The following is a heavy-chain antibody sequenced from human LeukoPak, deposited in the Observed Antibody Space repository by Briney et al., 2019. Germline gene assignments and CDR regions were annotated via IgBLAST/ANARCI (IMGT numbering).Heavy chain of an antibody. CDR1: GFTYRTYW. CDR2: INQDGNEK. Sequence: GGSLRLSCVASGFTYRTYWMDWVRQAPGKGLEWVANINQDGNEKYHVDSVKGRFTISRDNAKNPLYLQMNSLRAEDTAVYYCARDPYSSSWNYYYYGMDVWGQGTTVTVSS. J-gene: IGHJ6*02. CDR3: ARDPYSSSWNYYYYGMDV. D-gene: IGHD6-13*01. V-gene: IGHV3-7*01.